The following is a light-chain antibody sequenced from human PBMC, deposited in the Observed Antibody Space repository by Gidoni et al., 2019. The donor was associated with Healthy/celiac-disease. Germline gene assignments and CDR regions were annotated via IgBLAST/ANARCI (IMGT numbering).Light chain of an antibody. V-gene: IGKV1-27*01. J-gene: IGKJ3*01. CDR2: AAS. CDR1: QGISKY. CDR3: QKYNSAPFT. Sequence: DIQMTQSPSSLSASVGDRVTISCRASQGISKYLAWYQQKPGRVPQRLIYAASTLPSGGPSRCSGSGSATDFTLTISSRQPEEDSTYYCQKYNSAPFTFXPXTKVDIK.